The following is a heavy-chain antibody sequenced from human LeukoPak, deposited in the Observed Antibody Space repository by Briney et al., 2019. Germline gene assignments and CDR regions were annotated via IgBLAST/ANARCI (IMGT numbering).Heavy chain of an antibody. J-gene: IGHJ4*02. CDR2: ISSSGHMI. CDR1: GFIFSNHE. V-gene: IGHV3-48*03. D-gene: IGHD1-26*01. Sequence: GESLRLSCAAYGFIFSNHEMYWVRQAPGKGLEWLSYISSSGHMIYYADSVKGRFTVSRDNAKNSLYLQMNPLRHDDTAVYYCARIGTHVGQTDYWGQGTLVIVSS. CDR3: ARIGTHVGQTDY.